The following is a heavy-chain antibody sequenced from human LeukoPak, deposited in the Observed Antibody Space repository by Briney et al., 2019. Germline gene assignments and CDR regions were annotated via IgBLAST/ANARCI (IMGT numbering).Heavy chain of an antibody. Sequence: GGSLRPSCAASGFTFSSYWMSWVRQAPGKGLEWVANIKQDGSEIFYVDSVKGRFTISRDNTKNSLYLQMNSLRAEDTAVYYCARDSTGYGYEEWSWGQGTLVTVSS. J-gene: IGHJ5*02. V-gene: IGHV3-7*01. CDR3: ARDSTGYGYEEWS. CDR1: GFTFSSYW. D-gene: IGHD5-18*01. CDR2: IKQDGSEI.